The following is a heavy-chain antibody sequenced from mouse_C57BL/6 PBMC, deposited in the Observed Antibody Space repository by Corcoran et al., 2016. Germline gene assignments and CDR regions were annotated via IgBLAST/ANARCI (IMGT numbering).Heavy chain of an antibody. D-gene: IGHD1-1*01. V-gene: IGHV1-9*01. J-gene: IGHJ2*01. CDR1: GYTFTGYC. CDR2: ILPGSGST. CDR3: SGRELLRPFDY. Sequence: QVQLQQSGAELMKPGASVKLSCKATGYTFTGYCIEWVKQRPGHGLEWIGEILPGSGSTNYNEKFKGKATFTADTSSNTAYMQRSSLTTEDSAIYYCSGRELLRPFDYWGQGTTLTVSS.